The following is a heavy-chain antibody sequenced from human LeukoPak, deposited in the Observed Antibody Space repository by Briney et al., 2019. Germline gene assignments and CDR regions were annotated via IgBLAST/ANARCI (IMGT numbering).Heavy chain of an antibody. CDR2: MNPNSGNT. CDR1: GSTFTSYD. Sequence: ASVKVSCKASGSTFTSYDINWVRQATGQGLEWMGWMNPNSGNTGYAQKFQGRVTMTRNTSISTAYMELSSLRSEDTAVYYCASQGYSSSGTNGGQNWFDPWGQGTLVTVSS. CDR3: ASQGYSSSGTNGGQNWFDP. J-gene: IGHJ5*02. D-gene: IGHD6-13*01. V-gene: IGHV1-8*01.